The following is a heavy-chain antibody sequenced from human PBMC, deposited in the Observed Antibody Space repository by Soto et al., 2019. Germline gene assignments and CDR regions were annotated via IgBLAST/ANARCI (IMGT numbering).Heavy chain of an antibody. CDR1: GYTFTSYA. J-gene: IGHJ6*02. CDR2: INAGNGNT. CDR3: ARDVAQDYDVWIGYSNYYGMDV. D-gene: IGHD3-3*01. V-gene: IGHV1-3*01. Sequence: ASVKVSCKASGYTFTSYAMHWVRQAPGQRLEWMGWINAGNGNTKYSQKFQGRVTITRDTSASTAYMELSSLRSEDTAVYYCARDVAQDYDVWIGYSNYYGMDVWGQGTTVTVSS.